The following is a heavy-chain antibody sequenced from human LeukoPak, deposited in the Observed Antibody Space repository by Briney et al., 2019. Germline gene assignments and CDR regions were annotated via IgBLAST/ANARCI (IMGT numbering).Heavy chain of an antibody. CDR2: IYYSGTT. J-gene: IGHJ4*02. CDR1: NASIATSSYY. Sequence: PSETLSLTCTVSNASIATSSYYWGWIRQPPGKGLEWIGNIYYSGTTNYNLSLKGRVAFFLDTSKNQFSLKLTSVTAADTAVYYCARRQRYPYYFNSWGQGTLVTVSS. D-gene: IGHD2-2*01. CDR3: ARRQRYPYYFNS. V-gene: IGHV4-39*01.